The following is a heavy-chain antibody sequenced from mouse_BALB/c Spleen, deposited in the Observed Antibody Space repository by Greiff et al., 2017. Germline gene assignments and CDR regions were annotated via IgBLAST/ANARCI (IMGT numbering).Heavy chain of an antibody. V-gene: IGHV1-80*01. Sequence: VKLVESGAELVRPGSSVKISCKASGYAFSSYWMNWVKQRPGQGLEWIGQIYPGDGDTNYNGKFKGKATLTADKSSSTAYMQLSSLTSEDSAVYFCALTTAPLDYWGQGTSVTVSS. CDR2: IYPGDGDT. D-gene: IGHD1-2*01. CDR1: GYAFSSYW. J-gene: IGHJ4*01. CDR3: ALTTAPLDY.